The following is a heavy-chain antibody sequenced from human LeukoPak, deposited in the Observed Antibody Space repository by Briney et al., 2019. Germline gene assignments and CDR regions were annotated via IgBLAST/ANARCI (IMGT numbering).Heavy chain of an antibody. CDR3: ARDNDFDY. J-gene: IGHJ4*02. Sequence: GASVKVSCKASGYTFTSYYIHWVRQAPGQGLEWMGIIYPGGGSTNSAQKFQGRVTMTRDMSTSTVYMELSSLRSEDTAAYYCARDNDFDYWGQGTLVTVSS. CDR1: GYTFTSYY. D-gene: IGHD2-8*01. CDR2: IYPGGGST. V-gene: IGHV1-46*01.